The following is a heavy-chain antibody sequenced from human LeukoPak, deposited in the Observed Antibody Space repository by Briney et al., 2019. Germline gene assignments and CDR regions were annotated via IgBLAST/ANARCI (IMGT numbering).Heavy chain of an antibody. V-gene: IGHV4-34*01. CDR2: INHSGST. D-gene: IGHD3-22*01. CDR1: GGSFSGYY. CDR3: ARGEWYYDSSGYYYVDWFDP. J-gene: IGHJ5*02. Sequence: PSETLSLTCAVYGGSFSGYYWSWIRQPPGKGLEWIGEINHSGSTNYNPSLKSRVTISVDTSKNQFSLKLSSVTAADTAVYYCARGEWYYDSSGYYYVDWFDPWGQGTLVTVSS.